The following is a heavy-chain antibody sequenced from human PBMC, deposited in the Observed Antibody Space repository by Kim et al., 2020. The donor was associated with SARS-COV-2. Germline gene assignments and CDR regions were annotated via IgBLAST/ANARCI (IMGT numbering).Heavy chain of an antibody. CDR2: FDPEDGET. CDR3: ATCTSITGTRAIYYYYYGMDV. CDR1: GYTLTELS. D-gene: IGHD1-7*01. J-gene: IGHJ6*02. V-gene: IGHV1-24*01. Sequence: ASVKVSCMVSGYTLTELSMHWVRQAPGKGLEWMGGFDPEDGETIYAQKFQGRVTMTEDTSTDTAYMELSSLRSEDTAVYYCATCTSITGTRAIYYYYYGMDVWGQGTTVTVSS.